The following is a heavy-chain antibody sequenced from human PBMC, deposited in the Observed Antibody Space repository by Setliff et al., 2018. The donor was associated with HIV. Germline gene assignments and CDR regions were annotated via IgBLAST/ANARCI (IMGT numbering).Heavy chain of an antibody. J-gene: IGHJ4*02. Sequence: PSETLSLTCAVSGYSISSGYYWGWIRQPPGKGLEWIGSGFHSGSPYYNPSLKSRVTISIDTSKNQFSLKLTSVTAADTAVYYCARGGLRLGELSLFHDSWGQGVLVTVSS. CDR2: GFHSGSP. D-gene: IGHD3-16*02. CDR1: GYSISSGYY. V-gene: IGHV4-38-2*01. CDR3: ARGGLRLGELSLFHDS.